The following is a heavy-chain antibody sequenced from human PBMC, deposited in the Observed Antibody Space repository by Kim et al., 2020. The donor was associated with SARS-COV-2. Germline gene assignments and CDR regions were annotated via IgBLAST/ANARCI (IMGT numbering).Heavy chain of an antibody. V-gene: IGHV4-34*01. Sequence: NYNPSLKSRVTISVDTSKNQFSLKLSSVTAADTAVYYCARGGYSSSFIDYWGHGTLVTVSS. D-gene: IGHD6-13*01. J-gene: IGHJ4*01. CDR3: ARGGYSSSFIDY.